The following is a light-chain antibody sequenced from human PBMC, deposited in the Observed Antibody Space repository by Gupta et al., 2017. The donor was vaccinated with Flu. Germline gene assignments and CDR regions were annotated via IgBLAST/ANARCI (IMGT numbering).Light chain of an antibody. CDR1: QDIRRF. J-gene: IGKJ4*01. V-gene: IGKV1-33*01. CDR2: DAS. Sequence: DIQMTQSPSSLSASVGDRVTITCQASQDIRRFLNWYQLKPGNAPKLLIFDASNLETGVPSRLSGSGFGTHFTFTISTLQPEDVATYYCQQEDNLPLTFGGGTKVEI. CDR3: QQEDNLPLT.